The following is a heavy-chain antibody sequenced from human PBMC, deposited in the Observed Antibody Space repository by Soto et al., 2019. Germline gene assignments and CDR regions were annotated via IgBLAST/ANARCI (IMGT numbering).Heavy chain of an antibody. CDR3: ARDSRYCSGGSCYSGAHYGMDV. D-gene: IGHD2-15*01. CDR1: GGSVSSGSYY. Sequence: QVQLQESGPGLVKPSETLSLTCTVSGGSVSSGSYYWSWIRQPPGKGLEWIGYIYYSGSTNYNPYLKSRVTISVDTSKNQFSLMLSSVTAADTAVYYCARDSRYCSGGSCYSGAHYGMDVWGQGTTVTVSS. J-gene: IGHJ6*02. V-gene: IGHV4-61*01. CDR2: IYYSGST.